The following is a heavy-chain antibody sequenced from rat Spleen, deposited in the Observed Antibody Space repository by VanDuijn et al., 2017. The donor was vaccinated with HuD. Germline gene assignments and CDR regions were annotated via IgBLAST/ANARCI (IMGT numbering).Heavy chain of an antibody. Sequence: EVQLVESGGGLVQPGRSLILSCAASGFSFTDYNMAWVRQAPKKGLEWVATIIYDGGITDYRDSVKGRFAISRDSAKSTLYLQMDSLGSEDTATYYCARRLQWIYVMDAWGQGASVTVSS. J-gene: IGHJ4*01. V-gene: IGHV5S10*01. D-gene: IGHD1-1*01. CDR3: ARRLQWIYVMDA. CDR2: IIYDGGIT. CDR1: GFSFTDYN.